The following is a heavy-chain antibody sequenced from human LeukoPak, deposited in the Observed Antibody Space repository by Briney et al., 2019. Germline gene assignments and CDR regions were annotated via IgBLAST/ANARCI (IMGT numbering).Heavy chain of an antibody. J-gene: IGHJ3*02. CDR1: GGSISSYY. CDR3: ARAILYYDSSPHHDAFDI. Sequence: TPSETLSLTCTVSGGSISSYYWSWIRQPAGKGLEWIGEINQSGSTNYNPSLKSRVTISVDTSKNQFSLKLSSVTAADTAVYYCARAILYYDSSPHHDAFDIWGQETMVTVSS. V-gene: IGHV4-34*01. D-gene: IGHD3-22*01. CDR2: INQSGST.